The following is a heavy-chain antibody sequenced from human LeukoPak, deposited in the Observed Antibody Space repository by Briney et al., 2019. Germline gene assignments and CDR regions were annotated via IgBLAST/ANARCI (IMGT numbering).Heavy chain of an antibody. D-gene: IGHD3-22*01. CDR2: IYYSGST. Sequence: SETLSLTCTVSGGSISSYYWSWIRQPPGKGLEWIGYIYYSGSTNYNPSLKSRVTISVDTSKNQFSLKLSSETTADTAVYYCARDLTYYYDSSGYLDYYGMDVWGQGTTVTVSS. CDR3: ARDLTYYYDSSGYLDYYGMDV. V-gene: IGHV4-59*01. CDR1: GGSISSYY. J-gene: IGHJ6*02.